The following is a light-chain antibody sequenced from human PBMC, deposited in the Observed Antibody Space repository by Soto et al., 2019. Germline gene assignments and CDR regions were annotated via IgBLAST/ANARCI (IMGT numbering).Light chain of an antibody. CDR2: LEGSGSY. J-gene: IGLJ3*02. CDR1: SGHSSYI. Sequence: QPVLTQSSSASASLGSSVKLTCTLSSGHSSYIIAWHQQQPGKAPRYLMKLEGSGSYNKGSGFPDRFSGYSSGADRYLTISYLQFEDEADYYWENWDSNTHTVFGGGTQLTVL. V-gene: IGLV4-60*02. CDR3: ENWDSNTHTV.